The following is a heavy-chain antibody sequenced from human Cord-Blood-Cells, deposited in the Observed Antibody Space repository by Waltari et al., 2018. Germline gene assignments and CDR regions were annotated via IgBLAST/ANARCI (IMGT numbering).Heavy chain of an antibody. J-gene: IGHJ4*02. CDR3: ARVRVGATTPFDY. CDR1: VFSPSKARMG. V-gene: IGHV2-26*01. Sequence: QVTLKESGPVLVNPTETLTLTCTVSVFSPSKARMGVSWLRQPPGKALEWLAHIFSNDEKSYSTSLKSRLTISKDTSKSQVVLTMTNMDPVDTATYYCARVRVGATTPFDYWGQGTLVTVSS. D-gene: IGHD1-26*01. CDR2: IFSNDEK.